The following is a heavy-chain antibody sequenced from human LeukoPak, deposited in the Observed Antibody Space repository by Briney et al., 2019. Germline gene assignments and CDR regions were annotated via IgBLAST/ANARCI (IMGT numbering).Heavy chain of an antibody. V-gene: IGHV3-74*01. CDR3: ARGGYHHGFDI. CDR1: GFTFNSYW. Sequence: GGSLRLSCAASGFTFNSYWFHWVRQAPGEGLVWVSRINSDGSDTIHADSVKGRFTISRDNAKSTVYLQMNSLKAEDTAVYYCARGGYHHGFDIWGQGTMVTVSS. CDR2: INSDGSDT. J-gene: IGHJ3*02. D-gene: IGHD2-15*01.